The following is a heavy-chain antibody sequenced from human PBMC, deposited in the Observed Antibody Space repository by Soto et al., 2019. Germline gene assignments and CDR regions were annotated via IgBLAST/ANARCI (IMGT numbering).Heavy chain of an antibody. J-gene: IGHJ3*02. Sequence: GESLKISCKGSGYSFTSYWIGWVRQMPGKGLEWMGIIYPGDSDTRYSPSFQGQVTISADKSINTAYLQWISLKASDTAMYYCARRACGGDCYDAFDIWGQGTMVTVSS. D-gene: IGHD2-21*02. V-gene: IGHV5-51*01. CDR1: GYSFTSYW. CDR2: IYPGDSDT. CDR3: ARRACGGDCYDAFDI.